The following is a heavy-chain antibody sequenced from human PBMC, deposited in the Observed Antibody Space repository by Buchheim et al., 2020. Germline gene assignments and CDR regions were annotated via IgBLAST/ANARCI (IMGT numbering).Heavy chain of an antibody. CDR3: AKGDWYY. CDR1: GFSFNSYS. Sequence: EVQLVESGGGLVQPGGSLRLSCAASGFSFNSYSMNWVRQAPGKGLEWVSYISYDSVNIHYADSVKGRFTISRDNATNSLYLQMTSLRAEDTAVYYCAKGDWYYWGQGTL. D-gene: IGHD2-21*01. V-gene: IGHV3-48*01. J-gene: IGHJ4*02. CDR2: ISYDSVNI.